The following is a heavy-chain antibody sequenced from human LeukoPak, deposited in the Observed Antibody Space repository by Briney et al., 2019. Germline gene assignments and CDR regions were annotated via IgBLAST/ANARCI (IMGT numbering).Heavy chain of an antibody. D-gene: IGHD6-19*01. V-gene: IGHV3-13*01. CDR1: GFSFSTYD. CDR3: ARAVAGTDEIDS. CDR2: IGSGGDT. J-gene: IGHJ4*02. Sequence: GGSLRLSCAGSGFSFSTYDMLWVRRAPGKGLEWVSAIGSGGDTYYAGSVKGRFTISRESAKNSFYLQMNSLNAGDTAVYFCARAVAGTDEIDSWGQGTLVTVSS.